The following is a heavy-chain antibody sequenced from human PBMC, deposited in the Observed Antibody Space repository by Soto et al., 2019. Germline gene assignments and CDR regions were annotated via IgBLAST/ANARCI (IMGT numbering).Heavy chain of an antibody. CDR2: IYHSGST. CDR3: ARGRGYSYGYYFDY. CDR1: GGSISSGGYS. D-gene: IGHD5-18*01. V-gene: IGHV4-30-2*01. J-gene: IGHJ4*02. Sequence: QLQLQESGSGLVKPSQTPSLTCAVSGGSISSGGYSWSWIRQPPGKGLEWIGYIYHSGSTYYNPSRKSRVTRSVDRAKNQFSLKLSSVTAADTAVYYCARGRGYSYGYYFDYWGQGTLVTVSS.